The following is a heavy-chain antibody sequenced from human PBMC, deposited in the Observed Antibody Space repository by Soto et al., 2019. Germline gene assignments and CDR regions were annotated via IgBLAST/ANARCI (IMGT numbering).Heavy chain of an antibody. J-gene: IGHJ6*02. CDR1: GGTFSSYA. CDR2: IIPIFGTA. CDR3: ARARGSGTPYYYYYGMDV. V-gene: IGHV1-69*06. Sequence: QVQLVQSGAEVKKPGSSVKVSCKASGGTFSSYAISWVRQAPGQGLEWMGGIIPIFGTANYAQKFQGRVTITADKSTSTAYMELSSLRSEDTAVYSCARARGSGTPYYYYYGMDVWGQGTTVTVSS. D-gene: IGHD1-1*01.